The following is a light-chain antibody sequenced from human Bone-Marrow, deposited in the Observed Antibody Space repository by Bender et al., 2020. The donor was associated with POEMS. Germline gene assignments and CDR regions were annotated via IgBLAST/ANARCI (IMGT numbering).Light chain of an antibody. V-gene: IGLV3-1*01. CDR2: QDD. CDR3: QAWDTITHVV. CDR1: KLGNQF. Sequence: SYELTQPPSVSVSPGQTANITCSGDKLGNQFASWYQQQPGQSFVLLIYQDDKRPSGIPERFSGSSSGNTATLTISGTLAMDEAAYYCQAWDTITHVVFGGGTRLTVL. J-gene: IGLJ2*01.